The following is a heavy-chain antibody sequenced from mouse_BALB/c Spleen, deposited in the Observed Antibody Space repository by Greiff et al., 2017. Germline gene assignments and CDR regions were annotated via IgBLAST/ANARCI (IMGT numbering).Heavy chain of an antibody. D-gene: IGHD2-10*02. CDR1: GYSITSDYA. CDR2: ISYSGST. V-gene: IGHV3-2*02. CDR3: ARKKYGNYGYAMDY. J-gene: IGHJ4*01. Sequence: EVQLQQSGPGLVKPSQSLSLTCTVTGYSITSDYAWNWIRQFPGNKLELMGYISYSGSTSYNPSLKSRISITRDTSKNQFFLQLNSVTTEDTATYYCARKKYGNYGYAMDYWGQGTSVTVSS.